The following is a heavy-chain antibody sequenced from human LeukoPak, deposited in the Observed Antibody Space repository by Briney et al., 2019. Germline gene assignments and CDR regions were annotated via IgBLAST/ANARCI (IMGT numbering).Heavy chain of an antibody. Sequence: SETLSLTCAVSGAFIDTTSYYCGWIRQPPGKGLEWIGSIYYSGDTHYNPSLKSRVTISADTSKNQFSLKLSSATAADTAVYYCAIDYGDYPDYWGQGTLVSVSS. J-gene: IGHJ4*02. CDR3: AIDYGDYPDY. CDR2: IYYSGDT. CDR1: GAFIDTTSYY. D-gene: IGHD4-17*01. V-gene: IGHV4-39*01.